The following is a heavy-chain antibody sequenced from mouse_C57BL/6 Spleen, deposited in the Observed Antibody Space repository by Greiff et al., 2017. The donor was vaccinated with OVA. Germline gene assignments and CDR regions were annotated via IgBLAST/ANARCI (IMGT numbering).Heavy chain of an antibody. V-gene: IGHV1-69*01. CDR2: IDPSDSYT. CDR1: GYTFTSYW. Sequence: QVQLQQPGAELVMPGASVKLSCKASGYTFTSYWIHWVKQRPGQGLEWIGKIDPSDSYTNYNQKFKGKSTLTVDKSSSTAYMQLSSLTSEDSAVYYCASFYYWYFDVWGTGTTVTVSS. CDR3: ASFYYWYFDV. J-gene: IGHJ1*03.